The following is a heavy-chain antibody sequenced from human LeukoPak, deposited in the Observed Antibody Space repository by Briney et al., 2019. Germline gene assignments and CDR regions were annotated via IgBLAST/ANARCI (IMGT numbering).Heavy chain of an antibody. V-gene: IGHV3-74*01. CDR2: INSDGSST. J-gene: IGHJ4*02. CDR1: GFTFSNYW. CDR3: ARGRRSYYFDY. Sequence: GGSLGLSCAASGFTFSNYWMHWVRQAPGKGLVWVSRINSDGSSTSYADSVKGRFTISRDNAKNTLYLQMNSLRAEDTAVYYCARGRRSYYFDYWGQGTLVTVSS.